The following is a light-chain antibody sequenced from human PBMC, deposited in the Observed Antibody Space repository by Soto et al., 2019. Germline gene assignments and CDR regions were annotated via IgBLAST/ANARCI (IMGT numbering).Light chain of an antibody. J-gene: IGKJ1*01. CDR1: QSVRSTS. V-gene: IGKV3-20*01. CDR2: GAS. CDR3: QQYGSSGT. Sequence: EIVLTQSPGTLSLSPGERATLSCRASQSVRSTSLAWYQQKPGQAPRLLIYGASSRATGIPDRFSGGGSGTDFTLTISRLEPEDFAVYYCQQYGSSGTFGQGTKVDIK.